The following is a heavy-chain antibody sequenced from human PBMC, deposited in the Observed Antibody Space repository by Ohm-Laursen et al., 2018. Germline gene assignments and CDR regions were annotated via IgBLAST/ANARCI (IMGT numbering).Heavy chain of an antibody. CDR1: GFTFSSYE. D-gene: IGHD6-13*01. CDR2: ISSSGSTI. Sequence: SLRLSCTASGFTFSSYEMNWVRQAPGKGLEWVSYISSSGSTIYYADSVKGRFTISRDNAKNTLYLQMNSLRAEDTAVYYCANGPRYSSSWYEGLDYFDYWGQGTLVTVSS. CDR3: ANGPRYSSSWYEGLDYFDY. J-gene: IGHJ4*02. V-gene: IGHV3-48*03.